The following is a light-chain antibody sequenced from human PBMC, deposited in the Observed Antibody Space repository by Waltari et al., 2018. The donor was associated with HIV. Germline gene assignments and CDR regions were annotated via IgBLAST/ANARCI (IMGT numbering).Light chain of an antibody. Sequence: QSVLTQPPSVSAAPGQMVTISCSGSSSNIGGNSVSWYQQLPGPAPKLLIYATYNRPSGIPDRFSGSKSGTSATLAVTDLQTGDEADYYCGTWDNRLNAGIFGGGTKLAVL. V-gene: IGLV1-51*02. CDR3: GTWDNRLNAGI. CDR2: ATY. CDR1: SSNIGGNS. J-gene: IGLJ2*01.